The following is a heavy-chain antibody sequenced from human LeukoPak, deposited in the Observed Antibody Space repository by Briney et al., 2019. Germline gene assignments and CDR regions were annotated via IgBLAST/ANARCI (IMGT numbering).Heavy chain of an antibody. V-gene: IGHV5-51*01. CDR3: ARLLQGVAGTWGY. CDR2: IYPGDSDT. J-gene: IGHJ4*02. D-gene: IGHD6-19*01. Sequence: GESLKIPCKASGYTFTTYWIAWVRQMPGKGLEWMGMIYPGDSDTRYSPSFQGQITISVDKSISIAYLQWSSLKASDTAMYHCARLLQGVAGTWGYWGQGTLVTV. CDR1: GYTFTTYW.